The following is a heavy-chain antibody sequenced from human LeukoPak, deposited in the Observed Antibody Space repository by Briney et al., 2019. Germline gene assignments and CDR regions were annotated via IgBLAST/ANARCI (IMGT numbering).Heavy chain of an antibody. Sequence: SETLSLTCPVSGGSISRYFCHWIRQPAGKGLEWIGRIYSSGSTAYNPSLNSRVTMSIDTSKNQFSLRLRSVTAADTAVYYCATGPKSGYYAFEFWDQGTMVTVSS. J-gene: IGHJ3*01. D-gene: IGHD5-12*01. CDR1: GGSISRYF. CDR3: ATGPKSGYYAFEF. CDR2: IYSSGST. V-gene: IGHV4-4*07.